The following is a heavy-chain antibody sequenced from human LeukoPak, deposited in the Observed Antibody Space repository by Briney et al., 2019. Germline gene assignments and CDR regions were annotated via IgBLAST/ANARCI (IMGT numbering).Heavy chain of an antibody. CDR3: ARVYSYGYFYFDY. CDR1: GFTFSSYW. D-gene: IGHD5-18*01. CDR2: INSDGSST. J-gene: IGHJ4*02. V-gene: IGHV3-74*01. Sequence: GGSLRLSCAASGFTFSSYWMHWVRQAPGKGLVWVSRINSDGSSTSYEDSVKGRFTISRDNAKNTLYLQMNSLRAEDTAVYYCARVYSYGYFYFDYWGQGTLVTVSS.